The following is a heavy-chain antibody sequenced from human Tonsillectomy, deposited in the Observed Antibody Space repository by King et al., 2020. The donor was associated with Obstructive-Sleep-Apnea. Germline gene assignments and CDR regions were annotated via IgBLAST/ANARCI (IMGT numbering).Heavy chain of an antibody. CDR2: IYYSGST. CDR1: GGSIGSSSY. CDR3: ARSDRDIAMGLFDY. D-gene: IGHD5-18*01. V-gene: IGHV4-39*07. J-gene: IGHJ4*02. Sequence: QLQESGPGLVKPSETLSLTCSVSGGSIGSSSYWGWIRQPPGKGLEWIGHIYYSGSTYYNPSLKSRVTIAVDMSKNQFSLEVNSVTAADTAVYYCARSDRDIAMGLFDYWGQGTLVTVSS.